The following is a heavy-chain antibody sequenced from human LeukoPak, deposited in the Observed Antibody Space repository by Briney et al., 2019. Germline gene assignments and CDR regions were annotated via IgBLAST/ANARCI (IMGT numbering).Heavy chain of an antibody. CDR1: GFTFDDYA. V-gene: IGHV3-9*01. J-gene: IGHJ5*02. CDR2: ISWNSGSI. Sequence: GGSLRLSCAASGFTFDDYAMHWVRQAPGKGLEWVSGISWNSGSIGYADSVKGRFTISRDNAKNSLYLQMNSLRAEDTALYYCAKGSYGDYVGSWFDPWGQGTLVTVSS. D-gene: IGHD4-17*01. CDR3: AKGSYGDYVGSWFDP.